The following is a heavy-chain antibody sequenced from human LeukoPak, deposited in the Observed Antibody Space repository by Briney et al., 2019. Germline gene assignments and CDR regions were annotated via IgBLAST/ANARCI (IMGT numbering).Heavy chain of an antibody. D-gene: IGHD6-13*01. V-gene: IGHV3-30*03. J-gene: IGHJ4*02. CDR2: ISYDGSNK. Sequence: GGSLRLSCAASGFIFSDYGMHWVRQAPGKGLEWVTVISYDGSNKYYADSMKGRFTISRDNSKTTVYLQMNNLTAEDTAVYYCARDFSWSVDYWGQGALVTVSS. CDR1: GFIFSDYG. CDR3: ARDFSWSVDY.